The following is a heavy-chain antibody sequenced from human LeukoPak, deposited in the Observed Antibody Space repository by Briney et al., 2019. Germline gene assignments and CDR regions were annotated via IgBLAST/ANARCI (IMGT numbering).Heavy chain of an antibody. Sequence: GGSLRLSCAVSGFTFRTYWMHWVRQVPGEGLVWVSRINEDGSITNYADSVKGRFSISRDNAKNTLYLQMNSLRAEDTAVYYCAKDAILYSSSSNYFHYWGQGTLVTVSS. D-gene: IGHD6-6*01. J-gene: IGHJ4*02. CDR1: GFTFRTYW. V-gene: IGHV3-74*01. CDR2: INEDGSIT. CDR3: AKDAILYSSSSNYFHY.